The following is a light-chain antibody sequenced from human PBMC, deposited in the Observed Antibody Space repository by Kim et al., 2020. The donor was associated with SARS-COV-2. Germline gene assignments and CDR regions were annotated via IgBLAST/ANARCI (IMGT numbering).Light chain of an antibody. CDR1: KDISSW. V-gene: IGKV1-12*01. J-gene: IGKJ4*01. CDR2: AAS. Sequence: ASVGDRVTITCRASKDISSWLAWYQQKPGKAPNLVIYAASSLQGGVPSMFSGSGSGTEFTLTINSLQPEDFATYYCQQANTFPHNFGGGTKVDIK. CDR3: QQANTFPHN.